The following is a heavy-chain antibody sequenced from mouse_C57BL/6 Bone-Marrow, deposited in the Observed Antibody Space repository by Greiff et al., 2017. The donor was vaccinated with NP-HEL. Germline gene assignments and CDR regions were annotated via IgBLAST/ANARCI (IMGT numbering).Heavy chain of an antibody. Sequence: VQLQQSGAELVRPGASVKLSCTASGFNIKDDYMHWVKQRPEQGLEWIGWIDPENGDTEYASKFQGKATITADTSSNTAYLQLSSLTSEDTAVYYCTTNGSSSKGMDYWGQGTSVTVSS. J-gene: IGHJ4*01. D-gene: IGHD1-1*01. CDR3: TTNGSSSKGMDY. CDR1: GFNIKDDY. CDR2: IDPENGDT. V-gene: IGHV14-4*01.